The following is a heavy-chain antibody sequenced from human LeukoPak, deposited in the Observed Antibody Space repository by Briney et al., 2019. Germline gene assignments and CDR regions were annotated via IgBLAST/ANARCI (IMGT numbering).Heavy chain of an antibody. V-gene: IGHV3-53*04. CDR3: ARGMTNPFDY. CDR2: IYSDGST. CDR1: RFTVSTNY. Sequence: PGGSLRLSCAASRFTVSTNYMSWVRQAPGKGLEWVSVIYSDGSTYYADSVKGRFTISRHNSENTLYLQMNSLRAEDTAVYYCARGMTNPFDYWGQGTLVTVSS. J-gene: IGHJ4*02. D-gene: IGHD4-11*01.